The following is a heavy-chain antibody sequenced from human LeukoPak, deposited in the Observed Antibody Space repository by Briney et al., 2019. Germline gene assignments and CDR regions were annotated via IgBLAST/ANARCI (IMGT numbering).Heavy chain of an antibody. V-gene: IGHV3-53*01. J-gene: IGHJ4*02. CDR1: GFIVNTNY. Sequence: PGGSLRLSCAASGFIVNTNYMGWVRQAPGKGLDWVSAIYSTGTTHYADSVKGRFTISRDNSNNTLYLQMNTLRAEDTAVYYCARVGAYGGYKYYFDYWGQGTLVTVSS. CDR3: ARVGAYGGYKYYFDY. CDR2: IYSTGTT. D-gene: IGHD5-12*01.